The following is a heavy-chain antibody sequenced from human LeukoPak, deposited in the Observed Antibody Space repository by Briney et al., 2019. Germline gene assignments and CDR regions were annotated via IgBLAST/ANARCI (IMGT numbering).Heavy chain of an antibody. J-gene: IGHJ6*02. D-gene: IGHD1-26*01. CDR1: GFSFTDFG. CDR3: AKHLRATNTYIFFGLDV. CDR2: INWEGGGT. V-gene: IGHV3-9*01. Sequence: GGSLRLSCAATGFSFTDFGMHWVRQAPGKGLEWVSGINWEGGGTEYADSVKGRFTISRDNAKNSLYLQMTSLRPEDTALYYCAKHLRATNTYIFFGLDVWGQGTTVTVSS.